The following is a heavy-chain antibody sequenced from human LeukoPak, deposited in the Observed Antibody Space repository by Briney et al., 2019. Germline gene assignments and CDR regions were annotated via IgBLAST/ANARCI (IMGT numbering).Heavy chain of an antibody. CDR3: ARGGYSSGWYSSPDY. CDR2: ISSSGTSI. D-gene: IGHD6-19*01. V-gene: IGHV3-11*01. Sequence: GGSLRLSCAASGFTLSDYYMSWIRQAPGKGLEWVSYISSSGTSIYYADSVKGRFTISRDNAKNSLFLQMNSLRAEDTAVYYCARGGYSSGWYSSPDYWGQGTLVTVSS. J-gene: IGHJ4*02. CDR1: GFTLSDYY.